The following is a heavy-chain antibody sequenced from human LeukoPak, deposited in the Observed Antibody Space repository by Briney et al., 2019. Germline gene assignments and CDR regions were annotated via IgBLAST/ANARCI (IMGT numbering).Heavy chain of an antibody. V-gene: IGHV3-30*02. CDR3: AKEAGKYYYYMDV. D-gene: IGHD1-1*01. CDR1: GFTFSSYW. J-gene: IGHJ6*03. Sequence: GGSLRLSCAASGFTFSSYWMSWVRQAPGKGLEWVAFIRYDGSNIYYADSVKGRFTISRDNSKNTLYLQMNSLRAEETAVYYCAKEAGKYYYYMDVWGKGTTVTVSS. CDR2: IRYDGSNI.